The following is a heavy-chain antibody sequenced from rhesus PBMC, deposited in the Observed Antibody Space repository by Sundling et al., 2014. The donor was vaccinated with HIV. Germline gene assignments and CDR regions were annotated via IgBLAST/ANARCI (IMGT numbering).Heavy chain of an antibody. Sequence: EVQLVETGGGLVQPGGSLKLSCAASGFTFSSYGMSWVRQAPGKGLEWVSAINSGGGSTYYADSVKGRFTISRDNSKNTLSLQMNSLRAEDTAVYYCAKALDWNYFLGGLDSWAEGSSSPSPQ. CDR3: AKALDWNYFLGGLDS. J-gene: IGHJ6*01. V-gene: IGHV3S42*01. D-gene: IGHD1-26*01. CDR1: GFTFSSYG. CDR2: INSGGGST.